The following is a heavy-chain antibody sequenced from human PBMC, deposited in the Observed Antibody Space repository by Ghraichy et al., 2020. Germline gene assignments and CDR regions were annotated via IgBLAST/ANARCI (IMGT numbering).Heavy chain of an antibody. CDR2: IYYSGST. CDR3: ARLAGYYDSSGYYVDY. J-gene: IGHJ4*02. CDR1: GGSVSSGSYY. D-gene: IGHD3-22*01. V-gene: IGHV4-61*01. Sequence: SETLSLTCTVSGGSVSSGSYYWSWIRQPPGKGLEWIGYIYYSGSTNYNPSLKSRVTISVDTSKNQFSLKLSSVTAADTAVYYCARLAGYYDSSGYYVDYWGQGTLVTVSS.